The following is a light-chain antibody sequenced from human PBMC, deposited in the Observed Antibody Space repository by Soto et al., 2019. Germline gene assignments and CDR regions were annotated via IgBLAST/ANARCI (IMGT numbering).Light chain of an antibody. V-gene: IGKV1-39*01. CDR3: QQSYSTPLT. J-gene: IGKJ4*01. CDR2: AES. Sequence: DIQMTQSPSSLSASVGDRVTITCRASQSISSYLNWYQQKPGKAPKVLIYAESNLQSGVPSRFSGSGSGTDFTLTISSLQPEDFATYYCQQSYSTPLTFGGGTQVEIK. CDR1: QSISSY.